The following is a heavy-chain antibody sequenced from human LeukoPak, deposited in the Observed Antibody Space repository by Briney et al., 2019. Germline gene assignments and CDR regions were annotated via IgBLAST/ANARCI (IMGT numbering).Heavy chain of an antibody. CDR1: GFTFSSYW. V-gene: IGHV3-23*01. D-gene: IGHD5-12*01. Sequence: GGSLRLSCAASGFTFSSYWMNWVRQAPGKGLEWVSTISGSGGSTYYTDSVKGRFTISRDNSKNTVYLQMNSLRAEDTAVYYCAKTMGGYLPSAFDYWGQGTLVTVSS. CDR2: ISGSGGST. CDR3: AKTMGGYLPSAFDY. J-gene: IGHJ4*02.